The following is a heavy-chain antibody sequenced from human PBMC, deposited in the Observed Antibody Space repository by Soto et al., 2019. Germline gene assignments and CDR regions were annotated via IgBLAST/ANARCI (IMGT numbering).Heavy chain of an antibody. CDR3: ASSTRSPGYYNGLGV. J-gene: IGHJ6*02. CDR1: GDSVTSGSYY. V-gene: IGHV4-61*01. D-gene: IGHD2-2*01. CDR2: MYYSGIT. Sequence: SETLSLTCIVSGDSVTSGSYYWSWIRQPPGKGLEWIGHMYYSGITSYNPSLKSRVTISVDTSKNQFSLKLISVTAADTAVYYCASSTRSPGYYNGLGVWGQGTTVTVSS.